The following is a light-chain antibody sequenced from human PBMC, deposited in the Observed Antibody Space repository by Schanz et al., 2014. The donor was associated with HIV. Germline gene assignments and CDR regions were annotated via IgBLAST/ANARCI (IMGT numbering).Light chain of an antibody. V-gene: IGLV2-14*03. CDR1: SSDVGADNS. J-gene: IGLJ1*01. CDR2: DVT. CDR3: NSYSHSNTYV. Sequence: QSALTQPASVSGSPGQSITISCTGTSSDVGADNSVSWYQQHPDRAPRLLVYDVTYRPSGVSNRFSGSKSGNTASLTISGLQPEDEADYYCNSYSHSNTYVFGSGTKLTVL.